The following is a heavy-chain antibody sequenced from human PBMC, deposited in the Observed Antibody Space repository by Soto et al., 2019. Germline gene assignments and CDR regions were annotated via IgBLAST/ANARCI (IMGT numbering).Heavy chain of an antibody. CDR1: GFTFSTYA. CDR2: ISKTGVST. CDR3: AHPRGYGVFDAVDI. Sequence: VGSLRLSCAASGFTFSTYAMNWVRQAPGKGLERVSAISKTGVSTYYAESVRGRFTISRDNSINTLYLQMSGLRTEDTAVYYCAHPRGYGVFDAVDIWGQGTMVTVSS. D-gene: IGHD4-17*01. J-gene: IGHJ3*02. V-gene: IGHV3-23*01.